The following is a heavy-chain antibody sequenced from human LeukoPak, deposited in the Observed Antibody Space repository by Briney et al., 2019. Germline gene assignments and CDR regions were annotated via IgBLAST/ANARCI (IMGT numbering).Heavy chain of an antibody. D-gene: IGHD5-12*01. J-gene: IGHJ4*02. CDR1: GYSFTSYW. CDR2: IYPGDSDT. V-gene: IGHV5-51*01. Sequence: GESLKISCKGSGYSFTSYWIGWVRQMPGKGLERMGIIYPGDSDTRYSPSFQGQGTISADKSISTAYLQWSSLKASDTAMYYCARRLAYSGYDSYYFDYWGQGTLVTVSS. CDR3: ARRLAYSGYDSYYFDY.